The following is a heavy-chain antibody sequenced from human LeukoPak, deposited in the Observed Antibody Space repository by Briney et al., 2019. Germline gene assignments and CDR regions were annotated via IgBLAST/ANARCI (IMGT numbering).Heavy chain of an antibody. D-gene: IGHD3-16*01. CDR1: GFKFNNYW. CDR3: AREFEATGFWALDY. V-gene: IGHV3-74*01. CDR2: MNNDGRVI. J-gene: IGHJ4*02. Sequence: GGSLRLSCTVSGFKFNNYWMHWVRQAPGKGLVWVSRMNNDGRVISYADSVNGRFTISRDNAKNTLYLQMNSLRAEDTAVYYCAREFEATGFWALDYWGQGTLVTASS.